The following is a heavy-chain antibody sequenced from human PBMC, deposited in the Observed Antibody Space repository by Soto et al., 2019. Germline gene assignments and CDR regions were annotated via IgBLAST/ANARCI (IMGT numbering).Heavy chain of an antibody. V-gene: IGHV3-13*01. Sequence: PGGSLRLSCAASGFTFSSYDMHWVRQATGKGLEWVSAIGTAGDTYYPGSVKGRFTISRENAKNSLYLQMNSLRAGDTAVYYCARAHPVGGFDYWGQGTLVTAPQ. CDR2: IGTAGDT. CDR1: GFTFSSYD. J-gene: IGHJ4*02. D-gene: IGHD3-16*01. CDR3: ARAHPVGGFDY.